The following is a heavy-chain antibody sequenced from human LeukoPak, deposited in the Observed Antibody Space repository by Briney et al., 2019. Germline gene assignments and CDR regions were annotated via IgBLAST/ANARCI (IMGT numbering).Heavy chain of an antibody. CDR2: ISSSGGTT. D-gene: IGHD6-13*01. CDR3: ARVAAAGIHFDF. V-gene: IGHV1-46*01. CDR1: GYSFTNYY. J-gene: IGHJ4*02. Sequence: ASVKVSCKASGYSFTNYYIHWVRQAPGQGLEWMGIISSSGGTTTYAQKFQGRVTMTRDTPTSTLYMELSSLRSDDTAVYYCARVAAAGIHFDFWGQGTLVTVSS.